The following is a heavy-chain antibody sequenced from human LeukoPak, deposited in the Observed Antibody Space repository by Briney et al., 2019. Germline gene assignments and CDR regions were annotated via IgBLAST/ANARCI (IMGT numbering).Heavy chain of an antibody. V-gene: IGHV3-15*01. CDR3: TTAPGKYKVY. D-gene: IGHD1-1*01. CDR2: IKNKVDGGTV. Sequence: GGSLRLSCVASGLSFTNAWMSWVRQAPGKGLEWVGRIKNKVDGGTVDYAAPVKGRFTISRDDSKNTLFLNMNSLKTEDTAVYYCTTAPGKYKVYWGQGTLVTVS. CDR1: GLSFTNAW. J-gene: IGHJ4*02.